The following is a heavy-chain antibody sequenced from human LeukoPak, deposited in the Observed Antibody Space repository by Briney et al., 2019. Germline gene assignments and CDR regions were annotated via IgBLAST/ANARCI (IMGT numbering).Heavy chain of an antibody. J-gene: IGHJ4*02. CDR1: GYSISSGYY. CDR2: IYHSGST. CDR3: ARAYPAATFDY. D-gene: IGHD2-2*01. V-gene: IGHV4-38-2*01. Sequence: PSETLSLTCAVSGYSISSGYYWGWIRQPPGKGLEWIGSIYHSGSTYYNPSLKSRVTISVDTSKNQFSLKLSSVTAADTAVYYCARAYPAATFDYWGQGTLVTVSS.